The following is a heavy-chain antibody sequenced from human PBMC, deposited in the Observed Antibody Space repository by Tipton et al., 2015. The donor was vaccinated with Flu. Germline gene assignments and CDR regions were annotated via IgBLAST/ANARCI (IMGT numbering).Heavy chain of an antibody. CDR2: FYASGVT. V-gene: IGHV4-4*07. CDR3: ATEYRGGGNRYYFDY. J-gene: IGHJ4*02. D-gene: IGHD4-23*01. Sequence: TLSLTCTVSGGSMSNNFWSWFRQPAEKGLEWIGRFYASGVTNYNPSLKSRVTMSIDTSKNQFSLRLSSVTAADTAVYYCATEYRGGGNRYYFDYWGQGTLGTVSS. CDR1: GGSMSNNF.